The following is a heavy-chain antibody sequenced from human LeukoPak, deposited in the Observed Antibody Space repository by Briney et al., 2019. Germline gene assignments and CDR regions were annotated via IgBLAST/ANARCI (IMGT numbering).Heavy chain of an antibody. J-gene: IGHJ6*02. D-gene: IGHD2/OR15-2a*01. Sequence: GGSLRLSCAASGFTFSSYSMNWVRQAPGKGLEWVSHISSGSGSISYADSVKGRFTISRDNAKNSLYLQMNSLRDEDTAVYICATEYNGLDVWGLGTTVTVSS. CDR3: ATEYNGLDV. V-gene: IGHV3-48*02. CDR1: GFTFSSYS. CDR2: ISSGSGSI.